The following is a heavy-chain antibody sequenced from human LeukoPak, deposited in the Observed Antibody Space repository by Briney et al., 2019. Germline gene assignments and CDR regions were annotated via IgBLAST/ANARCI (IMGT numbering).Heavy chain of an antibody. J-gene: IGHJ4*02. CDR3: TRDLGYYRFDF. CDR1: GFTFSSYS. Sequence: PGGSLRLSCAASGFTFSSYSMNWVRQAPGKGLEWVASIKQDGSAKYYVDSMKGRLTISRDNAKNSLYLQMNSLRAEDTAVYYCTRDLGYYRFDFGGQGTLVTVSS. V-gene: IGHV3-7*01. D-gene: IGHD3-22*01. CDR2: IKQDGSAK.